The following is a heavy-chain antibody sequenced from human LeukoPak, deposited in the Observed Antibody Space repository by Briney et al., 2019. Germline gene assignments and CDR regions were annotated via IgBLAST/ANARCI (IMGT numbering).Heavy chain of an antibody. V-gene: IGHV4-39*01. J-gene: IGHJ4*02. Sequence: SETLSLTCTVSGGSISSYYWGWIRQPPGKGLEGIGSIYYSGSTYYNPSLKSRVTISVDTSKNQFSLKLSSVTAADTAVYYCARHSRGEGTPSDYWGQGTLVTVSS. CDR3: ARHSRGEGTPSDY. CDR1: GGSISSYY. CDR2: IYYSGST. D-gene: IGHD3-10*01.